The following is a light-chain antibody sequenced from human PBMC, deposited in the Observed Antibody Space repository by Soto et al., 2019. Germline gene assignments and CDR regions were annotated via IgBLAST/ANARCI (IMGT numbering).Light chain of an antibody. CDR1: YRDVGGYNY. CDR2: DVS. J-gene: IGLJ1*01. V-gene: IGLV2-14*01. CDR3: SSYTSSSSQV. Sequence: HSVLTQPASVSGSPGQSITISCTGTYRDVGGYNYVAWYQQYPGKAPKLMIYDVSFRPSGVSNRFSGSKSDITASLTISGLQAEDEADYYCSSYTSSSSQVFGTGTKVTVL.